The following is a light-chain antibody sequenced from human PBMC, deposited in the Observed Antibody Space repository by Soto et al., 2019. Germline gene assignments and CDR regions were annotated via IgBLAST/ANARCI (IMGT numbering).Light chain of an antibody. V-gene: IGKV1-6*01. CDR1: QGIRDE. CDR2: SAS. J-gene: IGKJ1*01. Sequence: AIQMTQSPSSLSASVGDRVTITCRASQGIRDELGWYQQKPGKAPILLIYSASSLQSVFPSRLSGSGSGTDFTLTISSLQPEDFATYYCLQDYSYPRTFGQGTKVEIK. CDR3: LQDYSYPRT.